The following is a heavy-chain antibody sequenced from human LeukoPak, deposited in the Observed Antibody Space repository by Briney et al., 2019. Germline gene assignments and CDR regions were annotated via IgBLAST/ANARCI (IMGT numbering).Heavy chain of an antibody. V-gene: IGHV4-59*01. Sequence: SETLSLTCTVSGGSISNYYWSWIRQSPGKGLEWIGYISDSGNTNYNPSLKSRVTISVDTSKNQFSLKLISVTAADTAVYYCARMNSDFWSGYSDYYYMAVWGKGTTVTVSS. J-gene: IGHJ6*03. CDR3: ARMNSDFWSGYSDYYYMAV. CDR2: ISDSGNT. D-gene: IGHD3-3*01. CDR1: GGSISNYY.